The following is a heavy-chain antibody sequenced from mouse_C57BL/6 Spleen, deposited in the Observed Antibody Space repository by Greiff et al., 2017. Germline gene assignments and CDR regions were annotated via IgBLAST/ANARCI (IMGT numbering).Heavy chain of an antibody. J-gene: IGHJ4*01. V-gene: IGHV1-82*01. CDR1: GYAFSSSW. CDR3: ARRRNSSHSFWAMDY. D-gene: IGHD3-2*02. Sequence: QVQLQQSGPELVKPGASVKLSCKASGYAFSSSWMNWVKQRPGKGLEWIGRIFPGDGDTTYNGKFKGQATLTADKSSSTAYVQLSSLTSEDSAVYCCARRRNSSHSFWAMDYWGQGTSGTVSS. CDR2: IFPGDGDT.